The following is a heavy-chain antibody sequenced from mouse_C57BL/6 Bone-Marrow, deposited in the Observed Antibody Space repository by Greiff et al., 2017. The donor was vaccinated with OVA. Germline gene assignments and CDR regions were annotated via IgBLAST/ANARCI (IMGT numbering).Heavy chain of an antibody. CDR2: IDPSDSYT. D-gene: IGHD2-1*01. Sequence: QVQLQQPGAELVKPGASVKLSCKASGYTFTSYWMQWVKQRPGQGLEWIGEIDPSDSYTNYNQKFKGKATLTLDTSSSTAYMQLSSLTSEDSAFYYCVYPGDYWGQGTTLTVSS. CDR1: GYTFTSYW. V-gene: IGHV1-50*01. J-gene: IGHJ2*01. CDR3: VYPGDY.